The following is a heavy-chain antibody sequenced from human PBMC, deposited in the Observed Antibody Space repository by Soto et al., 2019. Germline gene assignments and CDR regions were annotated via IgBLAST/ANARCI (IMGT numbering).Heavy chain of an antibody. CDR2: IYYSERTSYNSGST. Sequence: PSETLSLTCTVSGDSMTSSRYYWGWIRQPPGKGLEWIGSIYYSERTSYNSGSTYYSPSLKSRVTISGDTSKSQFYLKLSSVTAADTAVYYCARHTRNQFDPWGQGTLVT. J-gene: IGHJ5*02. CDR3: ARHTRNQFDP. CDR1: GDSMTSSRYY. V-gene: IGHV4-39*01.